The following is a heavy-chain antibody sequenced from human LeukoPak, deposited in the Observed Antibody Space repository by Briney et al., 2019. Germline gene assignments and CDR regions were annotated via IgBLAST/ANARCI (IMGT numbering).Heavy chain of an antibody. CDR1: GFTFSSYG. CDR2: ISFDGSNT. D-gene: IGHD3-10*01. V-gene: IGHV3-33*01. CDR3: ARDLNARKDGLHFGADC. J-gene: IGHJ4*02. Sequence: PGGSLRLSCAASGFTFSSYGMHWVRQAPGKGLEWGSIISFDGSNTYYGDSVRGRFTISRDNSKNTVDLQMDSLRVEDTAVYYCARDLNARKDGLHFGADCWGQGSLVTVS.